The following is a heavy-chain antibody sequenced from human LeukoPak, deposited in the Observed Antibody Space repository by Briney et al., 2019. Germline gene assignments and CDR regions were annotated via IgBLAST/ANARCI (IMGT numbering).Heavy chain of an antibody. CDR3: AGAYCGGDCYSGRAFDI. D-gene: IGHD2-21*02. V-gene: IGHV4-4*02. Sequence: SGTLSLTCAVSGGSISSSYWWSWVRQPPGKGLEWIGEVWHSGSTNYYPSLKSRVTISIEKSKNQFSLKLSSVTAADTAVYYCAGAYCGGDCYSGRAFDIWGQGTMVTVSS. CDR1: GGSISSSYW. J-gene: IGHJ3*02. CDR2: VWHSGST.